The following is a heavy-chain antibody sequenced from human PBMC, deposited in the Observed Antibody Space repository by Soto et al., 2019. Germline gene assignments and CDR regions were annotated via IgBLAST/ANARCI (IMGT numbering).Heavy chain of an antibody. Sequence: QVQLVQSGAEVKKPGSSVKVSCKASGGTFSSYTISWVRQAPGQGLEWMGRIIPILGIANYAQKFQGRVTITADKSTSTAYMELSSLRSEDTAVYYCARDDYGHYDDAFDIWGQGTMVTVSS. CDR3: ARDDYGHYDDAFDI. D-gene: IGHD4-17*01. CDR1: GGTFSSYT. J-gene: IGHJ3*02. V-gene: IGHV1-69*08. CDR2: IIPILGIA.